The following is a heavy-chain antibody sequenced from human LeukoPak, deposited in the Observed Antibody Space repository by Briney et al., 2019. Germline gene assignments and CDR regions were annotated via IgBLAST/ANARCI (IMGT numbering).Heavy chain of an antibody. J-gene: IGHJ3*02. CDR2: IYSGGST. D-gene: IGHD6-19*01. Sequence: PGGSLRLSCAASGFTVSSNYMSWVRQAPGKGLEWVSVIYSGGSTYYADSVKGRFTISRDNSKNTLYLQMNSLRAEDTAVYYCASQSIAVATAPYIFDIWGQGTMVTVSS. V-gene: IGHV3-53*01. CDR3: ASQSIAVATAPYIFDI. CDR1: GFTVSSNY.